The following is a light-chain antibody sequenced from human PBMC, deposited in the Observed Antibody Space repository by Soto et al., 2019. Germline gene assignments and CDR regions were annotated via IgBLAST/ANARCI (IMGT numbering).Light chain of an antibody. Sequence: QSALTQPPSASGSPGQSVTISCTGTSSDVGGYNCVSWYQQHPGKAPKLMIYEVSKRPSGVPDRFSGSKSGNTASLTVSGLQAEDEADYYCSSYAGSNTPYVFGTGTKVTVL. CDR1: SSDVGGYNC. V-gene: IGLV2-8*01. CDR3: SSYAGSNTPYV. CDR2: EVS. J-gene: IGLJ1*01.